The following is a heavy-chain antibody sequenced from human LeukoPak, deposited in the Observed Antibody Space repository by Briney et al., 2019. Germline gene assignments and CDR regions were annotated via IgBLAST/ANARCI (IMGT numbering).Heavy chain of an antibody. CDR2: IYYSGST. D-gene: IGHD2-15*01. J-gene: IGHJ6*02. Sequence: ASETLSLTCTVSGGPISSYYWSWIRQPPGKGLEWIGYIYYSGSTNYNPSLKSRVTISVDTSKNQFSLKLSSVTAADTAVYYCARVLSYGMDVWGQGTTVTVSS. V-gene: IGHV4-59*01. CDR1: GGPISSYY. CDR3: ARVLSYGMDV.